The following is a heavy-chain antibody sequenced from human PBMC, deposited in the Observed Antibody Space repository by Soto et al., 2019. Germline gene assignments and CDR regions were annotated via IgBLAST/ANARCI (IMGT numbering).Heavy chain of an antibody. V-gene: IGHV5-51*01. CDR3: ARGSSSGIYYYGMDV. CDR2: IYPGDSDT. D-gene: IGHD6-6*01. J-gene: IGHJ6*02. CDR1: GYSFTSYW. Sequence: GESLKISCKGSGYSFTSYWIGWVRQMPGKGLEWMGIIYPGDSDTRYSPSFQGQVTISADKSISTAYLQWSSLKASDTAMYYCARGSSSGIYYYGMDVWGQGTTVTVSS.